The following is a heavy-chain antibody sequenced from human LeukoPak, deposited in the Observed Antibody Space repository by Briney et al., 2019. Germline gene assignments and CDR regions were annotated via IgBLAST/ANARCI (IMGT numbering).Heavy chain of an antibody. CDR1: GGFISSYY. Sequence: SETLSLTCTVSGGFISSYYWSWIRQPAGKGLEWIGRIYTSGSTNYNPSLKSRVTMSVDTSKNQFSLKLSSVTAADTAVYYCARDNAAKGINYYYYYMDVWGKGTTVTVSS. V-gene: IGHV4-4*07. D-gene: IGHD5-18*01. CDR3: ARDNAAKGINYYYYYMDV. J-gene: IGHJ6*03. CDR2: IYTSGST.